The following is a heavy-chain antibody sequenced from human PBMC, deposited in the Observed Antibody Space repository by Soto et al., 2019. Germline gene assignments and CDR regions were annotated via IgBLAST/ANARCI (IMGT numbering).Heavy chain of an antibody. CDR1: GFSLSTSGVA. D-gene: IGHD2-21*02. Sequence: QITLKESGPTLVKPSQTLTLTCTFSGFSLSTSGVAVGWIRQPPGKALEWLALIYWDDDKRYRPSLKCRVTVTKDTSKNQGVLKLTNGDPVDTATYYCAYRPFPAGGNSGWYFDLWGRGTLVTVSS. CDR3: AYRPFPAGGNSGWYFDL. CDR2: IYWDDDK. J-gene: IGHJ2*01. V-gene: IGHV2-5*02.